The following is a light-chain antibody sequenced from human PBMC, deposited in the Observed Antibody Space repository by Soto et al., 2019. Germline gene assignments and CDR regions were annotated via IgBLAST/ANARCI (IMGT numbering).Light chain of an antibody. CDR1: QSISSY. Sequence: DIQMTQSPSSLSASVGDRVTITCRASQSISSYLNWYQQKPGKAPKRLIYAASSLQSAVPSRFSGSGSGTDFTLTISSLQPEDFATYYCQQANSFPLTFGGGTKVDIK. V-gene: IGKV1-39*01. CDR2: AAS. CDR3: QQANSFPLT. J-gene: IGKJ4*01.